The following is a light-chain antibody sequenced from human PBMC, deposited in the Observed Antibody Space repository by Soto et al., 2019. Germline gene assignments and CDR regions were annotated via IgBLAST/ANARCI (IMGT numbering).Light chain of an antibody. Sequence: DIQMTQSPSSLSASVGDTVTITCRASESISKYLSWYQHKPGKAPNLLVYVTSTLQSGVPSRFSGSGSGTNFTLTINTLQPEDFVTYYCQQSYTSPWTFGQGTKVDI. CDR3: QQSYTSPWT. CDR2: VTS. J-gene: IGKJ1*01. V-gene: IGKV1-39*01. CDR1: ESISKY.